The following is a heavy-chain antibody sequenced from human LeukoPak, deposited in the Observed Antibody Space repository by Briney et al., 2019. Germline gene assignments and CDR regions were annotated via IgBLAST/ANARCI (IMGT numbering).Heavy chain of an antibody. CDR3: AKEGLYDILTGPPDY. CDR1: GFTFSSYG. D-gene: IGHD3-9*01. V-gene: IGHV3-30*18. Sequence: RGSLRLSCAASGFTFSSYGMHWVRQAPGKGLEWVAVISYDGSNKYYADFVKGRFTISRDNSKNTLYLQMNSLRAEDTAVYYCAKEGLYDILTGPPDYWGQGTLVTVSS. CDR2: ISYDGSNK. J-gene: IGHJ4*02.